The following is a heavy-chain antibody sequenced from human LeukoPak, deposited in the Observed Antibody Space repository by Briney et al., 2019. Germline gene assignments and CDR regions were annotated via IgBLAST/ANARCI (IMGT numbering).Heavy chain of an antibody. D-gene: IGHD2-2*01. J-gene: IGHJ4*02. CDR2: IIPILGIA. Sequence: ASVKVSCQASGGTFSSYTISWVRQAPGQGLEWMGGIIPILGIANYAQKFQGRVTITADKSTSTAYMELSSLRSEDTAVYYCARALKVCSSTSCDDYWGQGTLVTVSS. CDR1: GGTFSSYT. CDR3: ARALKVCSSTSCDDY. V-gene: IGHV1-69*10.